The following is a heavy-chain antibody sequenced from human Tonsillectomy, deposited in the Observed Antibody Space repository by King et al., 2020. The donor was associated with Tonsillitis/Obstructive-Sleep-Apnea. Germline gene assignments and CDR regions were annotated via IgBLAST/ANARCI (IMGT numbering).Heavy chain of an antibody. Sequence: QLQQGGAGLLKPSETLSLTCAVYGGAFSGYYCSWIRQPPGKGLEWIGEINLSGSTNYNPLLKRRVTISVDTSKNQFSLNLNSVTAADTAVYYCANAATGAQKNWFDPWGQGTLVTVSS. CDR1: GGAFSGYY. CDR3: ANAATGAQKNWFDP. D-gene: IGHD6-13*01. CDR2: INLSGST. J-gene: IGHJ5*02. V-gene: IGHV4-34*01.